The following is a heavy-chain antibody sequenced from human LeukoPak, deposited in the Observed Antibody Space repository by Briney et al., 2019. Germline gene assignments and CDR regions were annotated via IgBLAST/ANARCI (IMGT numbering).Heavy chain of an antibody. CDR1: GYTFTGYY. J-gene: IGHJ4*02. CDR2: INPNSGGT. Sequence: ASVKVSCKASGYTFTGYYMHWVRQAPGQGLEWMGWINPNSGGTNYAQKLQGRVTMTTDTFTSTAYMEGRSLRSDDTAVYYCTRDLGVDTTMIFFDYWGQGSLVTVSS. CDR3: TRDLGVDTTMIFFDY. D-gene: IGHD5-18*01. V-gene: IGHV1-2*02.